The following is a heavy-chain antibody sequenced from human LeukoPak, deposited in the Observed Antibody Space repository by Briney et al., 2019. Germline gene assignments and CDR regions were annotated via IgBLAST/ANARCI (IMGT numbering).Heavy chain of an antibody. CDR2: IGGYNTNT. Sequence: ASVKASCKASGYMFSTYGISWVRQAPGQGLEWMGWIGGYNTNTTYTQKFQGRVTMTTDTSTGTAYMELRSLRSDGTAVYYCARVKKGIATAGRFDFWGQGTLVTVSS. CDR3: ARVKKGIATAGRFDF. D-gene: IGHD6-13*01. CDR1: GYMFSTYG. V-gene: IGHV1-18*01. J-gene: IGHJ4*02.